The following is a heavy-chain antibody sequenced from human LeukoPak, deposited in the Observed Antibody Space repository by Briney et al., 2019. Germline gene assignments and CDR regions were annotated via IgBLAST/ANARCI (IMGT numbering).Heavy chain of an antibody. D-gene: IGHD3-10*01. CDR1: GGTFSSYA. CDR3: ARDFYGSGSPHYYYYMDV. V-gene: IGHV1-69*13. Sequence: EASVKVSCTASGGTFSSYAISWVRQAPGQGLEWMGRIIPVFGTANYAQKFQGRVTITADESTSTAYMELSSLRSEDTAVYYCARDFYGSGSPHYYYYMDVWGKGTTVTISS. J-gene: IGHJ6*03. CDR2: IIPVFGTA.